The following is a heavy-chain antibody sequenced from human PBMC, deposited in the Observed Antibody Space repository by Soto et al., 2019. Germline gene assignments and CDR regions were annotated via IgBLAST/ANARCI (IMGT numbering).Heavy chain of an antibody. CDR1: GGSISSYY. CDR3: ARHSAYIPREFDP. V-gene: IGHV4-59*08. Sequence: SETLSLTCTVSGGSISSYYWSWIRQPPGKGLEWIGYIYYSGSTNYNPSLKSRVTISVDTSKNQFSLKLSSVTAADTAVYYCARHSAYIPREFDPWGQGTLVTVPS. CDR2: IYYSGST. D-gene: IGHD2-21*01. J-gene: IGHJ5*02.